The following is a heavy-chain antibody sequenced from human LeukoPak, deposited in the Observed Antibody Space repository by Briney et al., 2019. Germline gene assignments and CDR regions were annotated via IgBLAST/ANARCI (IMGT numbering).Heavy chain of an antibody. D-gene: IGHD1-26*01. Sequence: GASVTVSCKASGYTFTDYYMHWVRQAPGQGLEWMGWINPNSGGTNYAQKFQGRVTMTRDTSISTAYMELSRLRSDDTAVYYCARRGSHNYGMDVWGQGTTVTVSS. J-gene: IGHJ6*02. V-gene: IGHV1-2*02. CDR1: GYTFTDYY. CDR2: INPNSGGT. CDR3: ARRGSHNYGMDV.